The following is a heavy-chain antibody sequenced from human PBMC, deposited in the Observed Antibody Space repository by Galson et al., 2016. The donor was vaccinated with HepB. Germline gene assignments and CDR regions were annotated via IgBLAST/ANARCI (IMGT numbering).Heavy chain of an antibody. CDR2: SKSKNDGGAI. D-gene: IGHD2-2*01. CDR3: VTLGFCGTTTCNF. CDR1: GFTFNNAW. Sequence: SLRLSCAVSGFTFNNAWMNWVRQAPGKGLEWVGRSKSKNDGGAIDYAAPVEGRFTISRDDSRNSVYLQMDSLRADDTAVYFCVTLGFCGTTTCNFWGQGTLVTVSS. J-gene: IGHJ4*02. V-gene: IGHV3-15*07.